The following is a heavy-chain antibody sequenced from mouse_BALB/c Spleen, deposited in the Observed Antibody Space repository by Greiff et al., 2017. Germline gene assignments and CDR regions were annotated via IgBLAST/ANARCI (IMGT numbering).Heavy chain of an antibody. CDR2: IWSGGST. CDR3: ARKDDYDEGFYYYAMDY. Sequence: QVQLQQSGPGLVQPSQSLSITCTVSGFSLTSYGVHWVRQSPGKGLEWLGVIWSGGSTDYNAAFISRLSISKDNSKSQVFFKMNSLQANDTAIYYCARKDDYDEGFYYYAMDYWGQGTSVTVSS. D-gene: IGHD2-4*01. V-gene: IGHV2-2*02. CDR1: GFSLTSYG. J-gene: IGHJ4*01.